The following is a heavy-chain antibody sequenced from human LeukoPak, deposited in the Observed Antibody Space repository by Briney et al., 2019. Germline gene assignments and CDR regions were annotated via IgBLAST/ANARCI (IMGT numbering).Heavy chain of an antibody. CDR1: NGSISTYY. D-gene: IGHD3-22*01. CDR3: ARSMYYYDTSGFITSQTSFDY. CDR2: IYHSGTT. V-gene: IGHV4-59*01. Sequence: SETLSLTCTVSNGSISTYYWSWIRQPLGKGLEWIGHIYHSGTTIYNPTLKSRVTMSVDTSKNRFSLHLTSVTAADTAVYYCARSMYYYDTSGFITSQTSFDYWGQGTLVTVSS. J-gene: IGHJ4*02.